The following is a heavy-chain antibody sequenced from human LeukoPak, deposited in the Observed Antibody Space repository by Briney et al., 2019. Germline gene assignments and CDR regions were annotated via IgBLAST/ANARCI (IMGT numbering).Heavy chain of an antibody. CDR2: IKQDGSEK. CDR3: ARVGESSSWYDQAYYYYYLDV. CDR1: GFTFSSYW. J-gene: IGHJ6*03. D-gene: IGHD6-13*01. V-gene: IGHV3-7*01. Sequence: GRSLRLSCAASGFTFSSYWMSWVSQAPGRGLEWVANIKQDGSEKYYVDSEKGRIIISRDNAKNSLYLQMNSLRAEDTAVYYCARVGESSSWYDQAYYYYYLDVWGKGTMVTISS.